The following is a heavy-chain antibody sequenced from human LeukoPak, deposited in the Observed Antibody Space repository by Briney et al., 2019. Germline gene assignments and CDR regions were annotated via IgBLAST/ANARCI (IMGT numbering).Heavy chain of an antibody. CDR2: ISYDGNNK. D-gene: IGHD6-6*01. CDR1: GFTFSNYG. Sequence: GGSLRLSCAASGFTFSNYGIHWVRQAPGKGLEWVAVISYDGNNKYYADSVKGRFTISRDNSKNTLYLQMNSLRAEDTAVYYCARDVRQLPFDYWGQGTLVTVSS. J-gene: IGHJ4*02. V-gene: IGHV3-30*03. CDR3: ARDVRQLPFDY.